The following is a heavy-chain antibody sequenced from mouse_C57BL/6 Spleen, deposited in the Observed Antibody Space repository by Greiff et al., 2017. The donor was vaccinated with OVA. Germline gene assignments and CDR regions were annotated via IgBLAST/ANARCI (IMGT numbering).Heavy chain of an antibody. V-gene: IGHV1-74*01. Sequence: QVQLQQPGAELVKPGASVKVSCKASGYTFTSYWMHWVKQRPGQGLEWIGRIPPSDSDTNYNQKFKGKATLTVAKSSSTAYMQLSSLTSEDSAVYYCAPFITTVYFDYWGQGTTLTVSS. J-gene: IGHJ2*01. CDR1: GYTFTSYW. CDR2: IPPSDSDT. D-gene: IGHD1-1*01. CDR3: APFITTVYFDY.